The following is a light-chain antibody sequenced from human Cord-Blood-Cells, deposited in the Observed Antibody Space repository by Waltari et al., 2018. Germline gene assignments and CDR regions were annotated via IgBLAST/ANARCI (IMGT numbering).Light chain of an antibody. J-gene: IGLJ3*02. CDR1: SSYVGGYNY. V-gene: IGLV2-11*01. CDR3: CSYAGSYTWV. Sequence: QSALTQPRSVSRSPRQSVTTPCTGTSSYVGGYNYVSCYQQHPCKAPKLMIYDVSKRPSGVPDRFSGSKSGNTASLTISGLQAEDEADYYCCSYAGSYTWVFGGGTKLTVL. CDR2: DVS.